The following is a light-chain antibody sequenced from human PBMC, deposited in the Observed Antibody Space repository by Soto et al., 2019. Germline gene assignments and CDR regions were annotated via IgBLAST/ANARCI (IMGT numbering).Light chain of an antibody. J-gene: IGKJ1*01. CDR3: QQAYSAPCT. Sequence: DIQVTQSPSSLSASVGDRVTITCRASQSMSNYLNWFQQKPMKAPKLLIYAASSLQGGVSSRFSGSGSGTDFTLTITTLQPEDFATYYCQQAYSAPCTFGQGTRVEIK. V-gene: IGKV1-39*01. CDR2: AAS. CDR1: QSMSNY.